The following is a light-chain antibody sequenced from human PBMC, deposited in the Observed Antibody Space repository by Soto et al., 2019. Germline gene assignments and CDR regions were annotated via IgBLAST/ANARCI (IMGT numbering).Light chain of an antibody. CDR3: SSYTSSSTLV. CDR2: EVT. V-gene: IGLV2-14*01. Sequence: QSVLTQPASVSGSPGQSITISCARISSDVGGYNYVSWYQQHPGQAPKLMIYEVTNRPSGVSNRFSGSKSGNTASLTISGLQTEDEADYYCSSYTSSSTLVFGGGTKLTVL. CDR1: SSDVGGYNY. J-gene: IGLJ3*02.